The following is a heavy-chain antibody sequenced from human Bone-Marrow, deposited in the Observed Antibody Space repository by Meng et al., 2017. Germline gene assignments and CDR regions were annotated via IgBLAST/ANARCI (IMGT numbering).Heavy chain of an antibody. Sequence: GESLKISCAASGFYFNNAWMSWVRQAPGKGLEWVANIKKDGSDKHYLDSVKGRITISIENAKNSLYRQMNSLRAEDTAVYYCARERAGYGSGSYYLFHPFDYWGQGKRVNGSS. CDR2: IKKDGSDK. CDR1: GFYFNNAW. CDR3: ARERAGYGSGSYYLFHPFDY. V-gene: IGHV3-7*01. J-gene: IGHJ4*02. D-gene: IGHD3-10*01.